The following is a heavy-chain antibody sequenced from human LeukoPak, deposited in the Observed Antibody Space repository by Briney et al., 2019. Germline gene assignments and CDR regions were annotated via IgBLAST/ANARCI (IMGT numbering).Heavy chain of an antibody. V-gene: IGHV4-34*01. CDR1: GGSFSDYY. CDR3: ASHYSSGSYRYTGSFDS. Sequence: AETLSLTCAVYGGSFSDYYWSWIRQPPGKGLEWIGEINHSGTTNYSPSLKSRVSISVDTSKNQFSLKLNSVTAADAAMYYCASHYSSGSYRYTGSFDSWGQGMLVNVSS. D-gene: IGHD3-16*02. J-gene: IGHJ4*02. CDR2: INHSGTT.